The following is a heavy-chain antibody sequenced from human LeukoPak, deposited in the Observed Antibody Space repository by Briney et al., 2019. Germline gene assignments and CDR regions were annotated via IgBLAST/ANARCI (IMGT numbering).Heavy chain of an antibody. CDR2: ISYDGSNK. CDR1: GFTFSSYA. J-gene: IGHJ4*02. V-gene: IGHV3-30*18. Sequence: GGSLRLSCAASGFTFSSYAMTWVRQAPGKGPEWVAVISYDGSNKYYADSVKGRFTISRDNSKNTLYLQMNSLRAEDTAVYYCAKVSGRRGLDYWGQGTLVTVSS. CDR3: AKVSGRRGLDY.